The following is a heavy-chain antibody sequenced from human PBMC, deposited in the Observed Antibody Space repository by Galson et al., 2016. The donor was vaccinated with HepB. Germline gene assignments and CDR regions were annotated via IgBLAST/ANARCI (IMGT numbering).Heavy chain of an antibody. V-gene: IGHV3-30*18. CDR1: GFTFGSYG. J-gene: IGHJ1*01. Sequence: SLRLSCAASGFTFGSYGMHWVRQAPSKGLEWVAVISYDASKKHYADSVKGRFTISRDKSKNTLYLQMNSLRAEDTAVYYCAKSPLMFFGELLGYFQHWGQGTLVTVSS. CDR2: ISYDASKK. D-gene: IGHD3-10*01. CDR3: AKSPLMFFGELLGYFQH.